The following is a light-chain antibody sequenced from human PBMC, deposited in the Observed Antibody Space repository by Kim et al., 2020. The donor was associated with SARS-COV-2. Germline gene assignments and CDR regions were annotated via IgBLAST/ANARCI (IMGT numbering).Light chain of an antibody. V-gene: IGKV3-20*01. CDR3: NYYGTSFLT. CDR2: GAS. J-gene: IGKJ4*01. Sequence: SPGEGATLSCRASHSIISSYLAWFEQKPGQAPRLLMYGASYRATDIPDRFSGSASGTVFTLHISRLEPEDSAVYYCNYYGTSFLTVGGGTKVDIK. CDR1: HSIISSY.